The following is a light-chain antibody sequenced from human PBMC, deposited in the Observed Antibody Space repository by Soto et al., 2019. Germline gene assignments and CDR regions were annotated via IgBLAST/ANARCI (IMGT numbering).Light chain of an antibody. Sequence: DIQMTQSPSTLSASVGDRVTISCRASQSISSWLAWYQQKPGKAPKLLISKASNLDSGVPSRFSGSRSGTEFNLTISSLQPEDFATYYCQQYNSFIWTFGRGTKVDIK. CDR3: QQYNSFIWT. V-gene: IGKV1-5*03. CDR1: QSISSW. J-gene: IGKJ1*01. CDR2: KAS.